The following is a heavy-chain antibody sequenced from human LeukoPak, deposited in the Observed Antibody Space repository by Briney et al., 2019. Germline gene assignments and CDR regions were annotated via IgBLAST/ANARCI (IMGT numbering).Heavy chain of an antibody. CDR2: INHSGST. CDR3: ARVVVVVAATHIDY. V-gene: IGHV4-34*01. J-gene: IGHJ4*02. D-gene: IGHD2-15*01. Sequence: SETLSLTCAVYGGSFSGYYWSWIRQPPGKGLEWIGEINHSGSTNYNPSLKSQVTISVDTSKNQFSLKLSSVTAADTAVYHCARVVVVVAATHIDYWGRGTLVTVSS. CDR1: GGSFSGYY.